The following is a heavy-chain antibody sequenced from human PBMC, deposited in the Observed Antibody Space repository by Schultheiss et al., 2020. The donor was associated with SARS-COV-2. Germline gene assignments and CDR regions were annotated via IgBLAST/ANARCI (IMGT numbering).Heavy chain of an antibody. CDR2: IYHSGST. CDR3: ARGWFPEATSFAFDS. Sequence: SETLSLTCTVSGGSISSGYYWGWIRQPPGKGLEWIGEIYHSGSTYYTQSLKSLVSISLDTSKNQFSLKLTSVTAADTAIYYCARGWFPEATSFAFDSWGRGTLVTVSS. CDR1: GGSISSGYY. D-gene: IGHD1-26*01. J-gene: IGHJ4*02. V-gene: IGHV4-38-2*02.